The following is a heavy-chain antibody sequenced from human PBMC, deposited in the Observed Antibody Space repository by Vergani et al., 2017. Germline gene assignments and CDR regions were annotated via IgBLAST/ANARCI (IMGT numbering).Heavy chain of an antibody. V-gene: IGHV3-23*04. D-gene: IGHD5-24*01. CDR3: AKAKAVEMAAIQIDY. CDR2: ISGSGGST. J-gene: IGHJ4*02. Sequence: EVQLVESGGGLTQPGGSLRLSCAASGFTVSSNYMSWVRQAPGKGLEWVSAISGSGGSTYYADSVKGRFTISRDNSKNTLYLQMNSLRAEDTAVYYCAKAKAVEMAAIQIDYWGQGTLVTVSS. CDR1: GFTVSSNY.